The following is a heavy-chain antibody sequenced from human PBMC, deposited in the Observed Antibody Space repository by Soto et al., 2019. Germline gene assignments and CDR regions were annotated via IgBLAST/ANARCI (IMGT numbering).Heavy chain of an antibody. V-gene: IGHV4-59*08. D-gene: IGHD4-17*01. Sequence: SETLSLTCTVSGGSISPNYWGWFRQSPGKGLEWVGYIYYGGTTSYNPSLKSRVTISLETSKSHFSLRLSSVTAADTAVYYCARVWTTVTNWFDPWGQGTLVTV. CDR2: IYYGGTT. J-gene: IGHJ5*02. CDR3: ARVWTTVTNWFDP. CDR1: GGSISPNY.